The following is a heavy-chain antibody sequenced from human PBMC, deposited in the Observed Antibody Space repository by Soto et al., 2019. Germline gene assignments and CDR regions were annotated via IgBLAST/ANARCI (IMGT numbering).Heavy chain of an antibody. V-gene: IGHV3-23*01. CDR1: GLTLNNYT. D-gene: IGHD2-15*01. CDR3: AQDRMNPNSVWDPFEV. J-gene: IGHJ3*01. CDR2: IGGGGDDT. Sequence: PGGSLRLSCAASGLTLNNYTMGWVSQAQGKGLEWVSVIGGGGDDTYYAESVKGRFISSSDNSKSTLSLQMNGLRAEDTAVYYCAQDRMNPNSVWDPFEVWGQGTMVAVSS.